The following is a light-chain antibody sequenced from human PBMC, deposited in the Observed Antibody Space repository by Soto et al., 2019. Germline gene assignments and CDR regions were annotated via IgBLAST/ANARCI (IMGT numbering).Light chain of an antibody. CDR2: GAS. J-gene: IGKJ1*01. CDR1: QSVDN. CDR3: QHYGISPWT. V-gene: IGKV3-20*01. Sequence: EIVWTQSPGTLSLSPGERATLSCTASQSVDNLVWYQQKPGQAPRLLIYGASSRATGIPDRFSGSGSGTDFTLTISRLEPEDFAMYYCQHYGISPWTFGQGTKVEIK.